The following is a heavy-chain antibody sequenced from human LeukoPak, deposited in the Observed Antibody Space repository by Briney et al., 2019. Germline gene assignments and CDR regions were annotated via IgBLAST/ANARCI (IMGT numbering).Heavy chain of an antibody. CDR3: AREPPESFRFDY. CDR1: GYTFTGYY. D-gene: IGHD3-16*02. CDR2: IRPSGGRA. V-gene: IGHV1-46*01. J-gene: IGHJ4*02. Sequence: ASVKVSCKASGYTFTGYYIHWVRQTPGQGLEWMGIIRPSGGRASYPQNFQGRVTMTMDMSASTVHMELSSLTSEDTAMYYCAREPPESFRFDYWGQGAPVTVSS.